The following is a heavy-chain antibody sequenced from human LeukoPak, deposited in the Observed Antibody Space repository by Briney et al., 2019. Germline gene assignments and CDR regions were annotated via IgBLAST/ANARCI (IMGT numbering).Heavy chain of an antibody. D-gene: IGHD3-22*01. CDR2: INSDGINT. Sequence: GGSLRLSCAASGFTFSNYWMHWVRQAPGKGLVWVSRINSDGINTSYADSVRGRFTISRDNAKNTLNLQMNSLRAEDTAVYYCARDLGQYYDTSDNWFDPWGQGTLVTVSS. CDR1: GFTFSNYW. J-gene: IGHJ5*02. V-gene: IGHV3-74*01. CDR3: ARDLGQYYDTSDNWFDP.